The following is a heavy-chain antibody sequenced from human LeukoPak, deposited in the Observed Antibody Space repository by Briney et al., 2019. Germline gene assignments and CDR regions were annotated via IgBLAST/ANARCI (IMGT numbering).Heavy chain of an antibody. CDR2: ISTSTGDT. CDR3: ARDGILWFGELLFDY. CDR1: GYSFILYG. D-gene: IGHD3-10*01. V-gene: IGHV1-18*01. J-gene: IGHJ4*02. Sequence: ASVKVSCKTSGYSFILYGISWVRQAPGQGPEWMGWISTSTGDTKYTQKFQGRVTLTTDTSTSTAYMELSSLRSDDTAVYYCARDGILWFGELLFDYWGQGTLVTVSS.